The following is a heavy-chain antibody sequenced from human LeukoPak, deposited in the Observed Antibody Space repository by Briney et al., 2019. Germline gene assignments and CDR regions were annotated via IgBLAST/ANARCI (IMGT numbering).Heavy chain of an antibody. D-gene: IGHD3-10*01. Sequence: SKTLSLTCAVYGGSFSGYYWSWIRQPPGKGLEWIGEINHSGSTNYNPSLKSRVTISVDTSKNQFSLKLSSVTAADTAVYYCARGAITMVRGVPYYYYYYYMDVWGKGTTVTVSS. CDR2: INHSGST. V-gene: IGHV4-34*01. J-gene: IGHJ6*03. CDR3: ARGAITMVRGVPYYYYYYYMDV. CDR1: GGSFSGYY.